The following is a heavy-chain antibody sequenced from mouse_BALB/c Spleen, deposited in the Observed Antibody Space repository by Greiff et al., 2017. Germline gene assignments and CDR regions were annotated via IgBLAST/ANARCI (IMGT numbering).Heavy chain of an antibody. V-gene: IGHV5-9-4*01. CDR1: GFTFSSYA. CDR2: ISSGGSYT. CDR3: ARGNYDY. J-gene: IGHJ2*01. D-gene: IGHD2-1*01. Sequence: EVKLVESGGGLVKPGGSLKLSCAASGFTFSSYAMSWVRQSPEKRLEWVAEISSGGSYTYYPDTVTGRFTISRDNAKNTLYLEMSSLRSEDTAMYYCARGNYDYWGQGTTLTVSA.